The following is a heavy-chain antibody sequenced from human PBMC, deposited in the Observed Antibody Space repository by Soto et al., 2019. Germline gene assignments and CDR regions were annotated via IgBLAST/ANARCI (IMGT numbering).Heavy chain of an antibody. D-gene: IGHD6-6*01. V-gene: IGHV3-30*18. CDR1: GFSFSTYD. CDR2: ISYDGGNK. CDR3: ANNIAARPWPYFDY. Sequence: TGGSLRLSCAASGFSFSTYDMHWVRQAPGKGLEWVAVISYDGGNKYYADSVKGRFTISRDNSKNTLYLQINSLRPEDTAVYYCANNIAARPWPYFDYWGQGVLVTVSS. J-gene: IGHJ4*02.